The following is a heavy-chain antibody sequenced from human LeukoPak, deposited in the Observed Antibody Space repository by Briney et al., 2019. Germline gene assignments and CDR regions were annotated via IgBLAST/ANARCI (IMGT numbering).Heavy chain of an antibody. CDR1: GGSISSYY. CDR2: IYYSGST. CDR3: ARQKENSWDYYGMDV. V-gene: IGHV4-59*01. J-gene: IGHJ6*02. D-gene: IGHD3-16*01. Sequence: PSETLSLTCTVSGGSISSYYWSWIQQPPGKGLEWIGYIYYSGSTNYNPSLKSRVSISVDTSKNQFSLKLSSVTAADTAVYYCARQKENSWDYYGMDVWGQGTTVTVSS.